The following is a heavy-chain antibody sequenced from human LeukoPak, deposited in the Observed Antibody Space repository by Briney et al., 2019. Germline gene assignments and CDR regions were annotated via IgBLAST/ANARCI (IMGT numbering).Heavy chain of an antibody. Sequence: GASVTVSFKASVYTFTNYGISWVRQAPGQGLEGMGWISAYNDNTNYVQKFQGRVTMTADISTSTAYMELRSLRSDDTAVYYCARERSYYYDSSGYSGGDYWGQGTLVTVSS. D-gene: IGHD3-22*01. CDR1: VYTFTNYG. J-gene: IGHJ4*02. CDR3: ARERSYYYDSSGYSGGDY. CDR2: ISAYNDNT. V-gene: IGHV1-18*01.